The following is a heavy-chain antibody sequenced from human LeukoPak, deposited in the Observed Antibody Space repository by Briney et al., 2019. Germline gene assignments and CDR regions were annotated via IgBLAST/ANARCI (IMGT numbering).Heavy chain of an antibody. CDR1: GYTFTSYD. Sequence: ASVKVSCKASGYTFTSYDINWVRQATGQGLEWMGWMNPNSGNTGYAQKFQGRVTMTRNTSISTAYMELSSLRSEDTAVYYCARGSPRGVAGTRSRAFDILGQGTMVTVSS. J-gene: IGHJ3*02. V-gene: IGHV1-8*01. CDR2: MNPNSGNT. CDR3: ARGSPRGVAGTRSRAFDI. D-gene: IGHD6-13*01.